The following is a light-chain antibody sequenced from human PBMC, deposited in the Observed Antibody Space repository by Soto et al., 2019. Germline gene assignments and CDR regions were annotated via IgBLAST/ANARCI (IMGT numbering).Light chain of an antibody. V-gene: IGKV1-39*01. Sequence: DIPMTQSPSSLFANVGDRVTITCRASQGISTYLHWYQQRPGKAPSLLIYGASNLHRGVPSRFSGRGSGTDFTLTISSLEPEDFAVYYCQHRTNWPLTFGGGTKVEIK. CDR3: QHRTNWPLT. J-gene: IGKJ4*01. CDR2: GAS. CDR1: QGISTY.